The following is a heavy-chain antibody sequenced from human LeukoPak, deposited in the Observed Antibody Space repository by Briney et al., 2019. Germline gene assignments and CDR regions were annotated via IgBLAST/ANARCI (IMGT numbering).Heavy chain of an antibody. J-gene: IGHJ4*02. V-gene: IGHV3-7*03. D-gene: IGHD6-19*01. CDR1: GFTFSNSW. Sequence: GGSLRLPCAASGFTFSNSWMSWVRQAPGKGLEWVANMKHDGSAKYYVDSVKGRFTISRDNAKNSLCLQMSSLRAEDTAVYYCARDQAAVAGLFDYWGQGTLVTVSS. CDR3: ARDQAAVAGLFDY. CDR2: MKHDGSAK.